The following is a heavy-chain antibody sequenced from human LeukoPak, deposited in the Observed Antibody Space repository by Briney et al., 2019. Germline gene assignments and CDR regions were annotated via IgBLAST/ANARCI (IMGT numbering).Heavy chain of an antibody. CDR3: ARGEELWFGELLVAFDI. D-gene: IGHD3-10*01. V-gene: IGHV1-69*05. CDR2: IIPIFGTA. J-gene: IGHJ3*02. CDR1: GGTFSSYA. Sequence: ASVKVSCKASGGTFSSYAISWVRQAPGQGLEWMGGIIPIFGTANYAQKFQGRVTITRDTSASTAYMELSSLRSEDTAVYYCARGEELWFGELLVAFDIWGQGTMVTVSS.